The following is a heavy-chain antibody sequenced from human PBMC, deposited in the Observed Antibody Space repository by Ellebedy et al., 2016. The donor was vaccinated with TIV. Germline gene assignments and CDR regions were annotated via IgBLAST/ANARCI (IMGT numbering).Heavy chain of an antibody. V-gene: IGHV1-3*01. D-gene: IGHD6-6*01. CDR3: ARGVLSIAPITLRSWFDP. CDR1: GYTFPSYA. Sequence: AASVKVSCKASGYTFPSYAMHWVRQAPGQRLEWVGWINAANGNTKYSQKFPGRVTITRDTSASTAYMELSSLRSDDTAVYYCARGVLSIAPITLRSWFDPWGQGTLVTVSS. CDR2: INAANGNT. J-gene: IGHJ5*02.